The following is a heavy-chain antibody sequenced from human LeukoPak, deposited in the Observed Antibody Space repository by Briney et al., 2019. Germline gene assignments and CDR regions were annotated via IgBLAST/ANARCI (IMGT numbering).Heavy chain of an antibody. CDR3: ARHIKGGYKAFDY. J-gene: IGHJ4*02. V-gene: IGHV4-38-2*02. CDR1: GYSISSGYY. D-gene: IGHD3-22*01. CDR2: IYYSGST. Sequence: SETLSLTCTVSGYSISSGYYWGWIRPPPGKGLEWIGSIYYSGSTYYNPSLKSRVTISVDTSKNQFSLRLSSVTAADTAVYYCARHIKGGYKAFDYWGQGTLVTVSS.